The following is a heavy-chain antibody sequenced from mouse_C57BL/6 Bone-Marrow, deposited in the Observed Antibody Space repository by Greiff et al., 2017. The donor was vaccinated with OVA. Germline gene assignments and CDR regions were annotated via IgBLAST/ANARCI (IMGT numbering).Heavy chain of an antibody. CDR2: INSDGGST. D-gene: IGHD2-4*01. J-gene: IGHJ3*01. Sequence: EVHLVESGGGLVQPGESLKLSCESNEYEFPSHDMSWVRKTPEKRLELVAAINSDGGSTYYPDTMERRFIISRDNTKKTLYLQMSSLRSEDTALYYCARLYYDYDGAWFAYWGQGTLVTVSA. CDR1: EYEFPSHD. CDR3: ARLYYDYDGAWFAY. V-gene: IGHV5-2*01.